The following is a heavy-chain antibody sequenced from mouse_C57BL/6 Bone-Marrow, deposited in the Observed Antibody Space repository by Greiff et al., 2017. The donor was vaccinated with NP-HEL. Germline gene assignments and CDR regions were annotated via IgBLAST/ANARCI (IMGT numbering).Heavy chain of an antibody. J-gene: IGHJ1*03. V-gene: IGHV1-53*01. D-gene: IGHD1-1*01. CDR2: INPSNGGT. Sequence: QVQLQQPGTELVKPGASVKLSCKASGYTFTSYWMHWVKQRPGQGLEWIGNINPSNGGTNYNEKFKSKATLTVDKSSSTAYMQLSSLTSEDSAVYYCARGDYGSSLDWYFEVWGTGTTVTVSS. CDR1: GYTFTSYW. CDR3: ARGDYGSSLDWYFEV.